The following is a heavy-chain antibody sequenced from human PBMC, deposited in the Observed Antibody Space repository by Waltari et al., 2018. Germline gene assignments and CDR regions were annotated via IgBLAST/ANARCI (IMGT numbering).Heavy chain of an antibody. J-gene: IGHJ4*02. V-gene: IGHV1-2*06. CDR3: ARETALWISVRSASDY. Sequence: QVQLVQSGAEVKKPGSSVKVSCKASGGTFSSYAISWVRQAPGQGLEWMGRINPNSGGTNYAQKFQGRVTMTRDTSISTAYMELSRLRSDDTAVYYCARETALWISVRSASDYWGQGTLVTVSS. D-gene: IGHD3-16*01. CDR1: GGTFSSYA. CDR2: INPNSGGT.